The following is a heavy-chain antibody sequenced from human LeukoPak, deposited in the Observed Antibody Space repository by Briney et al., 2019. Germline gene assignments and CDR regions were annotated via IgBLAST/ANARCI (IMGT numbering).Heavy chain of an antibody. Sequence: GGSLRLSCAASGFTFSSYGMSWVRQAPGKGLEWVSAISGSGGSTYYADSVKGRFTISRDNSKNTLYLQMNSLRAEDTAVYYCAKDLVTMIVVVIAPYFDYWGQGTLVTVSS. CDR2: ISGSGGST. J-gene: IGHJ4*02. V-gene: IGHV3-23*01. CDR1: GFTFSSYG. CDR3: AKDLVTMIVVVIAPYFDY. D-gene: IGHD3-22*01.